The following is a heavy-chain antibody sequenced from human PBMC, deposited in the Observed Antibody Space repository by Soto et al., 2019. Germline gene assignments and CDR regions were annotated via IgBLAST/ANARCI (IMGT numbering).Heavy chain of an antibody. Sequence: ASVKVSCKASGYTFTSYAMHWVRQAPGQRLEWMGWINAGNGNTKYSQKFQGRVTITRDTSASTAYMELSSLRSEDTAVYYCARGLAARPKDWFDPRGQGTLVTVSS. D-gene: IGHD6-6*01. V-gene: IGHV1-3*01. CDR3: ARGLAARPKDWFDP. CDR2: INAGNGNT. J-gene: IGHJ5*02. CDR1: GYTFTSYA.